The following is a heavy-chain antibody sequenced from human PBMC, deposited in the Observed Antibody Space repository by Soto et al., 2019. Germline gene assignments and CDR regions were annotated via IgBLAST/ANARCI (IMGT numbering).Heavy chain of an antibody. D-gene: IGHD7-27*01. CDR2: ISYDGSNK. CDR3: ARAGDLGLDY. CDR1: GFTFSSYA. V-gene: IGHV3-30*04. J-gene: IGHJ4*02. Sequence: GGSLRLSCAASGFTFSSYAMHWVRQAPGKGLEWVAVISYDGSNKYYAESVKGRFTISRDNSKNTLYLQMNSLRAEDTAVYYCARAGDLGLDYWGQGTLVTVSS.